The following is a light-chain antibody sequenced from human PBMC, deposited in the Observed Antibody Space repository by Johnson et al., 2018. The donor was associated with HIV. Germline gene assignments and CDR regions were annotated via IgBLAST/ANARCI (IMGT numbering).Light chain of an antibody. CDR3: GTWDSSLSVYV. Sequence: QSVLTQPPSVSAAPGQKVTISCSGSSSNIGNNYVSWYKQFPGTAPKLLIYENNKRPSGIPDRFSGSKSGTSVTLDIPGLQNGDEAVYYCGTWDSSLSVYVYGTGTKVTVL. J-gene: IGLJ1*01. CDR2: ENN. CDR1: SSNIGNNY. V-gene: IGLV1-51*02.